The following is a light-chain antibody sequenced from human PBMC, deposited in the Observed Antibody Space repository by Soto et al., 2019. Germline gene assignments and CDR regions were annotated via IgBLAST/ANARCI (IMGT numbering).Light chain of an antibody. CDR3: QQYNSFPRT. Sequence: STSTVSAAGEDSVSSSCRASQSISSWLAWYQHKPGEAPKLLIYDASDLETGVPLRFSGRRSEREFTLIINGLQPDDSVTYYCQQYNSFPRTFGQGTKVDIK. J-gene: IGKJ1*01. CDR1: QSISSW. V-gene: IGKV1-5*01. CDR2: DAS.